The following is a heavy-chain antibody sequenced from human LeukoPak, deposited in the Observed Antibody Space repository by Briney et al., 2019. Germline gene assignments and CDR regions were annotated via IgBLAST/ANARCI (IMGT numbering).Heavy chain of an antibody. CDR2: IYYSGST. V-gene: IGHV4-59*01. CDR3: ARHCLAPVVPAAISWFDP. J-gene: IGHJ5*02. CDR1: GGSISSYY. D-gene: IGHD2-2*01. Sequence: KPSETLSLTCTVSGGSISSYYWSWIRQPPGKGLEWIGYIYYSGSTNYNPSLKSRVTISVDTSKNQFSLKLSSVTAADTAVYYCARHCLAPVVPAAISWFDPWGQGTLVTVSS.